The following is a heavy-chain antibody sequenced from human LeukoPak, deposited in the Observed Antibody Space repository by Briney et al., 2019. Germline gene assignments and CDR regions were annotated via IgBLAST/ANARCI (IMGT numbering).Heavy chain of an antibody. CDR2: ISYDGSNK. CDR3: AKALQVEMATITGKGNYGMDV. V-gene: IGHV3-30-3*01. CDR1: GFTFSSYA. Sequence: GGSLXLSCAASGFTFSSYAMHWVRQAPGKGLEWVAVISYDGSNKYYADSVKGRFTISRDNSKNTLYLQMNSLRAEDTAVYYCAKALQVEMATITGKGNYGMDVWGQGTTVTVSS. D-gene: IGHD5-24*01. J-gene: IGHJ6*02.